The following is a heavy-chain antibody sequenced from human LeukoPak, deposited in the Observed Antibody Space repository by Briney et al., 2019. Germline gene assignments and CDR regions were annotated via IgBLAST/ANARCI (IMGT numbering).Heavy chain of an antibody. CDR1: GYTFTSYG. CDR3: ARDINSSGYIDAFDI. Sequence: ASVKVSCKASGYTFTSYGISWVRQAPGQGLEWMGGIIPIFGTANYAQKFQGGVTITADESTSTAYMELSSLRSEDTAVYYCARDINSSGYIDAFDIWGQGTMVTVSS. J-gene: IGHJ3*02. D-gene: IGHD3-22*01. V-gene: IGHV1-69*13. CDR2: IIPIFGTA.